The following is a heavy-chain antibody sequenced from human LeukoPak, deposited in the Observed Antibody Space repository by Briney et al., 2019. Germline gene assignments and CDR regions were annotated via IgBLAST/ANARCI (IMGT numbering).Heavy chain of an antibody. CDR1: GFTFSSYG. CDR2: ISYDGSNK. J-gene: IGHJ4*02. D-gene: IGHD2-15*01. V-gene: IGHV3-30*03. Sequence: GGSLRLSCAASGFTFSSYGMHWVRQAPGKGLEWVAVISYDGSNKYYADSVKGRFTISRDNAKNTLYLQMNSLRAEDTAVYYCARGRCSGGSCYSDYWGQGTLVTVSS. CDR3: ARGRCSGGSCYSDY.